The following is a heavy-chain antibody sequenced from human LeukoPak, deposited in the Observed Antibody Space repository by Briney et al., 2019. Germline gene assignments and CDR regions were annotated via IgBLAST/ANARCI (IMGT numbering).Heavy chain of an antibody. D-gene: IGHD6-13*01. J-gene: IGHJ4*02. CDR1: GYTFTSYA. Sequence: ASVKVSCKASGYTFTSYAMHWVRQAPGQRLEWTGWINAGNGNTKYSQKFQGRVTITRDTSASTAYMELSSLRSEDTAVYYCARGDIAAAGTPYWGQGTLVTVSS. CDR2: INAGNGNT. V-gene: IGHV1-3*01. CDR3: ARGDIAAAGTPY.